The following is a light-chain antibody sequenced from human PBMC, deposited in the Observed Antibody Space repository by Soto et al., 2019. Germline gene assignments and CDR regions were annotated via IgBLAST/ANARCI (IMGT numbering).Light chain of an antibody. J-gene: IGKJ2*01. CDR3: QQYGSSPYT. CDR1: QSVSSSY. CDR2: GAS. Sequence: EIVLTQSPGTLSLSPGERATLSCRASQSVSSSYLAWYQKKPGQAPRLLIYGASSRATGIPDRFSGSGSGTDFTLTISRLEPEDFAVYYCQQYGSSPYTFGQGTKREIK. V-gene: IGKV3-20*01.